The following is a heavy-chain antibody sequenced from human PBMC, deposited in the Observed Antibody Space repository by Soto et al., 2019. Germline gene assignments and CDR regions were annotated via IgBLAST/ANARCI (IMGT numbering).Heavy chain of an antibody. J-gene: IGHJ3*01. CDR3: AKIEVGHMTTRSHGAFDV. D-gene: IGHD4-4*01. Sequence: QVQLVESGGGVVQPGRSLRLSCAASGFTFSPYGMHWVRQAPGKGLEWVAVISNDGRKKYYAESVKGRITMSRDNAKNMAYVQLDNRRPEDTAVYFCAKIEVGHMTTRSHGAFDVWGQGTMVTVA. CDR2: ISNDGRKK. CDR1: GFTFSPYG. V-gene: IGHV3-30*18.